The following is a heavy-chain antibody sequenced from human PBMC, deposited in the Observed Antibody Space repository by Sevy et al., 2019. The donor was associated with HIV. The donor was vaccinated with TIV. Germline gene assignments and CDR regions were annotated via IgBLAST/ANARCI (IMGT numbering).Heavy chain of an antibody. CDR3: ARAGVGYYDSSGYYYTSYYFDY. CDR1: GFTFDDYG. Sequence: GGSLRLSCAASGFTFDDYGMSWVRQAPGKGLEWVSGINWNGGSTGYADSVKGRFTISRDNAKNSLYLQMNSLRAEDTALYYCARAGVGYYDSSGYYYTSYYFDYWGQGTLVTVSS. J-gene: IGHJ4*02. D-gene: IGHD3-22*01. V-gene: IGHV3-20*04. CDR2: INWNGGST.